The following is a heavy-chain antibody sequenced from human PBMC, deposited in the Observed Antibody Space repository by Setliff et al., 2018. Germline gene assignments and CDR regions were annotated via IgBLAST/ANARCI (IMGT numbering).Heavy chain of an antibody. CDR3: ARVRVVQGYYEFDH. CDR1: GGSISPYF. CDR2: IYYNGDT. Sequence: ETLSLTCTVSGGSISPYFWSWVRQSPGKGLEWIGNIYYNGDTNRNPSLKSRVTVSVDTSRDQFSLSLSSVTAADTAIYYCARVRVVQGYYEFDHWGQGTLVTVSS. D-gene: IGHD3-3*01. V-gene: IGHV4-59*12. J-gene: IGHJ4*02.